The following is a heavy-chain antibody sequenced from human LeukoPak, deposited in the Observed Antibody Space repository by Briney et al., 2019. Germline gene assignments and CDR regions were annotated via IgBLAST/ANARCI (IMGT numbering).Heavy chain of an antibody. CDR1: GFTVSSNY. V-gene: IGHV3-53*01. J-gene: IGHJ4*02. Sequence: AGGSLRLSCAASGFTVSSNYMSWVRQAPGKGLEWVSGIYSGGSTYYADSVKGRFTITRDNSKNTLYLQMNSLRAEDTAVYYCARTADGYSGYFDYWGQGTLVTVSS. CDR2: IYSGGST. D-gene: IGHD5-12*01. CDR3: ARTADGYSGYFDY.